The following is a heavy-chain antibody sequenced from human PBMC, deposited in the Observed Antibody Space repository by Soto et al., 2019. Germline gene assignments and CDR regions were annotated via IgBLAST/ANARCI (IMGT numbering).Heavy chain of an antibody. CDR3: ARDTSNIYYAMDF. V-gene: IGHV4-4*07. Sequence: QVQLQESGPRLVKPSETLSLTCTVSGGSINSDCCSWIRQPAGKGLEWIGRIFTSGSTNYNPSLKSRVTMSVDTSKSQFSLKLSYVTAADTAVYYCARDTSNIYYAMDFWGQGTTVTVSS. CDR2: IFTSGST. D-gene: IGHD3-3*02. J-gene: IGHJ6*02. CDR1: GGSINSDC.